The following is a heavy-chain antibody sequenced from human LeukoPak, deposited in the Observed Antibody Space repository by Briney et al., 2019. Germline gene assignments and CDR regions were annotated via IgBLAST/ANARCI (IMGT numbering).Heavy chain of an antibody. CDR2: INHSRST. J-gene: IGHJ5*02. V-gene: IGHV4-39*07. Sequence: SETLSLTCTVSGGSISSGSHYWSWIRQPPGKRLEWIGEINHSRSTNYNPSLKSRVTISVDTSKNQFSLKLSSVTAADTAVYYCARRGPPRTLLRGVKSGWFDPWGQGTLVTVSS. D-gene: IGHD3-10*01. CDR3: ARRGPPRTLLRGVKSGWFDP. CDR1: GGSISSGSHY.